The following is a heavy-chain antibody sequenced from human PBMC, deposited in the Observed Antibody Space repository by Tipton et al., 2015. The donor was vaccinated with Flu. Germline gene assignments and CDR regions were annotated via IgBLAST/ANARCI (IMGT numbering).Heavy chain of an antibody. J-gene: IGHJ2*01. Sequence: SLRLSCAASGFTFSSYAMNWVRQAPGKGLEWVSAISGSGGSTYYADSVKGRFTISRDNSKNTLYLQMNSLRAEDTAVYYCAKDGGGGDPGNWYFDLWGRGTLVTVSS. V-gene: IGHV3-23*01. CDR2: ISGSGGST. CDR1: GFTFSSYA. D-gene: IGHD2-21*01. CDR3: AKDGGGGDPGNWYFDL.